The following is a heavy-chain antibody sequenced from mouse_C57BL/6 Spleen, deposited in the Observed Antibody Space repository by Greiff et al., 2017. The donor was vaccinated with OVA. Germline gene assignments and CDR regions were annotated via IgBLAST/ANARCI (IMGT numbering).Heavy chain of an antibody. J-gene: IGHJ4*01. CDR3: ARKDGYDRMDY. Sequence: VQRVESGPGLVQPSQSLSITCTVSGFSLTSYGVHWVRQSPGKGLEWLGVIWSGGRTDYNAAFISRLSISKDNSKSQVFFKMNSLQADDTAIYYCARKDGYDRMDYWGQGTSVTVSS. CDR1: GFSLTSYG. CDR2: IWSGGRT. D-gene: IGHD2-2*01. V-gene: IGHV2-2*01.